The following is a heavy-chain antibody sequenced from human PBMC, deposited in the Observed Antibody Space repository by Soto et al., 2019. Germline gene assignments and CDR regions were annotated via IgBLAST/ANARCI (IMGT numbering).Heavy chain of an antibody. Sequence: SKTLSLTCTVSGGSISSSSYYWGWIRQPPGKGLEWIGSIYYSGSTYYNPSLKSRVTISVDTSKNQFSLKLSSVTAADTAVYYCARHRPAVVITFGGRAHVFDIRGQGTIVIVSS. J-gene: IGHJ3*02. CDR1: GGSISSSSYY. CDR2: IYYSGST. V-gene: IGHV4-39*01. D-gene: IGHD3-16*01. CDR3: ARHRPAVVITFGGRAHVFDI.